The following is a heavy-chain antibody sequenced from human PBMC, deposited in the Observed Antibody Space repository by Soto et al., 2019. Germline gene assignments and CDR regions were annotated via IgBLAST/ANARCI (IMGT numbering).Heavy chain of an antibody. CDR3: APLGVGAQDNY. Sequence: QVQLVESGGGVVQPGGSLRLSCAASGFTFSTYGMHWVRQAPGKGLEWVAAISYDGSKKYYADSVKGRFTISRDNSENTLYLQMNSLRAEDTAMYYGAPLGVGAQDNYWGQGTLVTVSS. J-gene: IGHJ4*02. CDR2: ISYDGSKK. D-gene: IGHD1-26*01. CDR1: GFTFSTYG. V-gene: IGHV3-30*03.